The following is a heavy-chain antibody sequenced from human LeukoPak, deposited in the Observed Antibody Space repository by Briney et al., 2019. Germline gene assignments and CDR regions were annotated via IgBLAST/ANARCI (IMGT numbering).Heavy chain of an antibody. CDR2: INHSGYT. V-gene: IGHV4-34*01. CDR1: GVPFGNYY. D-gene: IGHD6-19*01. CDR3: TRAVAGHPD. J-gene: IGHJ4*02. Sequence: SEPLSLTCGVSGVPFGNYYWSWVRQSPTQGLEWIGEINHSGYTNYNPSLKSRVTMSIDTSKNQFSLKLTSVTAADAGVYYCTRAVAGHPDWGQGTLVTVSS.